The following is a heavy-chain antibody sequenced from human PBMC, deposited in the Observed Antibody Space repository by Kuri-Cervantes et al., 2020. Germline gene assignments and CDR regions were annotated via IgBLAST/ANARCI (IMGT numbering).Heavy chain of an antibody. CDR2: TGRDGNEK. V-gene: IGHV3-7*01. J-gene: IGHJ4*02. Sequence: GGSLRLSCLASGFTFSNYWMSWARLTPGKGLEWVANTGRDGNEKFYVDSVKGRFTISRDNAKNSLYPHMNSLRVDDTAVYFCVREASADWGQGTLVTVSS. CDR1: GFTFSNYW. CDR3: VREASAD.